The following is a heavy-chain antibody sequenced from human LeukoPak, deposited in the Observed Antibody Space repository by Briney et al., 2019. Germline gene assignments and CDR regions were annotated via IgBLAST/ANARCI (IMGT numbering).Heavy chain of an antibody. CDR1: GFTFTSYT. Sequence: GGSLRLSCAASGFTFTSYTMTWVRQAPGKGLEWVSSISSSSSYIYYADSVKGRFTISRDNAKNSLYLQMSNLRAEDTAVYFCARGGGLDVWGQGATVTVSS. CDR2: ISSSSSYI. J-gene: IGHJ6*02. D-gene: IGHD3-16*01. V-gene: IGHV3-21*04. CDR3: ARGGGLDV.